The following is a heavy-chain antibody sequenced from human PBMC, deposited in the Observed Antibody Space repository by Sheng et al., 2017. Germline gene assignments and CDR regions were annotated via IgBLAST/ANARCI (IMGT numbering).Heavy chain of an antibody. CDR3: ARRIRSGYYGGXYYFDY. D-gene: IGHD3-3*01. V-gene: IGHV4-34*01. J-gene: IGHJ4*02. CDR1: GGSFSGYY. CDR2: INHSGST. Sequence: QVQLQQWGAGLLKPSETLSLTCAVYGGSFSGYYWSWIRQPPGKGLEWIGEINHSGSTNYNPSLKSRVTISVDTSKNQFSLKLSSVTAADTAVYYCARRIRSGYYGGXYYFDYWGQGTLVTVSS.